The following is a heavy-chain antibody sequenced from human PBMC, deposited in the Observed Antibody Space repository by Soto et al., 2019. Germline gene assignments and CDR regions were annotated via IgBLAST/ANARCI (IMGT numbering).Heavy chain of an antibody. V-gene: IGHV1-18*01. J-gene: IGHJ4*02. CDR2: ISAYNGNT. CDR3: ARDLDGSGSYYTDY. D-gene: IGHD3-10*01. Sequence: ASVNVSCKASGYMFVTYGINWVRQAPGQGLELMGWISAYNGNTKYAQNLQGRVTMTTXAXXXXAXMXMXXXXSDXTAVYYCARDLDGSGSYYTDYWGPGTLVTVSS. CDR1: GYMFVTYG.